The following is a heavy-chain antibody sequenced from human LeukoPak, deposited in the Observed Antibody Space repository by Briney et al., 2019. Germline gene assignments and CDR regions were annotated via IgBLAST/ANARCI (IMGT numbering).Heavy chain of an antibody. D-gene: IGHD1-26*01. CDR2: ITSGGDT. V-gene: IGHV3-13*04. CDR3: VRGAPLAALFFVV. CDR1: GFTFSKYD. Sequence: PGGSLRLSCAGSGFTFSKYDMHWVRQATGRGLEWVSDITSGGDTHYQGSVKGRFTISRDNAKNSFYLEMNSLRVGDTAVYYCVRGAPLAALFFVVGGGGPLVTV. J-gene: IGHJ3*01.